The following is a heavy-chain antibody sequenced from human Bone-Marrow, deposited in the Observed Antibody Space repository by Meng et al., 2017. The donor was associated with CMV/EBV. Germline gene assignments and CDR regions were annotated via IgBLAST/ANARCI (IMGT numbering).Heavy chain of an antibody. CDR1: GGTFSSYA. CDR3: ARVEGGSTYYYDGMDV. D-gene: IGHD3-16*01. J-gene: IGHJ6*02. V-gene: IGHV1-69*05. CDR2: IIPIFGTA. Sequence: SVKVSCKASGGTFSSYAISWVRQAPGQGLEWTGGIIPIFGTANYAQKFQGRVTITTDESTSTACMELSSLRSEDTAGYYCARVEGGSTYYYDGMDVWGQGTTVTVSS.